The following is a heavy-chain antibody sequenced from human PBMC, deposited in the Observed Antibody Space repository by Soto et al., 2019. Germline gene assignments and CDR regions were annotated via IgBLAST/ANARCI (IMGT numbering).Heavy chain of an antibody. CDR2: IKVGRSRI. V-gene: IGHV3-21*01. J-gene: IGHJ1*01. Sequence: GCLRPCCIGSVFSSSAYNVNSVRQAPGKGLEWVSSIKVGRSRIYQPELMKGRFTISRDDARNSVYLQINSLRDEDTALYFCARSPKIEVRGASWGQGAQVTVSS. CDR3: ARSPKIEVRGAS. D-gene: IGHD1-26*01. CDR1: VFSSSAYN.